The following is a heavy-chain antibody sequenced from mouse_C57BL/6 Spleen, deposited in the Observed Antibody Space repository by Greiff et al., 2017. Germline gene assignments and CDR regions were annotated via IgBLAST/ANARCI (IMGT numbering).Heavy chain of an antibody. J-gene: IGHJ2*01. V-gene: IGHV1-42*01. D-gene: IGHD2-4*01. CDR2: INPSTGGT. CDR1: GYSFTGYY. Sequence: EVQLQQSGPELVKPGASVKISCKASGYSFTGYYMNWVKQSPEKSLEWIGEINPSTGGTTYNQKFKAKATLTVDKSSSTAYMQLKSLTSEDSAVYYCARSRDYDGGDYFDYWGQGTTLTVSS. CDR3: ARSRDYDGGDYFDY.